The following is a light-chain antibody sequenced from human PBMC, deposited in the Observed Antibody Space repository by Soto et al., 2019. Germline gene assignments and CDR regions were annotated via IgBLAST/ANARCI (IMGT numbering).Light chain of an antibody. J-gene: IGLJ2*01. CDR1: RSNIGVNT. V-gene: IGLV1-44*01. CDR3: AVWDDSLNGVV. CDR2: TNN. Sequence: QSVLTQPPSASGTPGQRVTISCSGSRSNIGVNTVNWYQQLPGTAPKVVIYTNNQRPSGVPDRFSGSKSGTSASLAISGLQSDDEANYYCAVWDDSLNGVVFGGGTQLTVL.